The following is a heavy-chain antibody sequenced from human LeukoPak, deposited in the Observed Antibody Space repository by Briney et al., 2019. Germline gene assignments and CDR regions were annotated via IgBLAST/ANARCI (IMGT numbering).Heavy chain of an antibody. J-gene: IGHJ4*02. Sequence: ESGPTLVKPTQTPTLTCTFSGFSVSTSGVGVGWIRQPPGKALEWLALIYWDDDKRYSPSLKSRLTITKDTSKNQVVLTLTNVDPVDTATYYCTHLGPAGTYNFDYWGQGTLVTVSS. D-gene: IGHD2-2*01. CDR2: IYWDDDK. CDR1: GFSVSTSGVG. CDR3: THLGPAGTYNFDY. V-gene: IGHV2-5*02.